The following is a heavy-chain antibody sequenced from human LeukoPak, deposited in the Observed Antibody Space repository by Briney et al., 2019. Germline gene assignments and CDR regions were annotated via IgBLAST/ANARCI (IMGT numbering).Heavy chain of an antibody. J-gene: IGHJ4*02. CDR2: IYSGGST. CDR3: ARDFRFLEDY. Sequence: GGSLRLSCAASGFTVSSNYMSWVRQAPGKGLEWVSLIYSGGSTYYADSVKGRFTISRDNSKNTLYLQMNSLRAEDTAVYYCARDFRFLEDYWGQGTLVTVSS. V-gene: IGHV3-66*01. CDR1: GFTVSSNY. D-gene: IGHD3-3*01.